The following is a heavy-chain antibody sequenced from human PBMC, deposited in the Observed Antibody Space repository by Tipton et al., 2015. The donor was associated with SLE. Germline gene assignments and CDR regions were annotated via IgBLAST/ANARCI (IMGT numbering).Heavy chain of an antibody. CDR1: GGSFGGYY. V-gene: IGHV4-59*01. D-gene: IGHD2-8*01. CDR2: ISYSGNP. Sequence: TLSLTCSIYGGSFGGYYWSWIRRPPGKGLEWIAYISYSGNPNYNPSLTSRVTMSVDTSKNQFSLRLTSVTAADTAVYYCAREKYGVFDVWGQGTVLTVSS. CDR3: AREKYGVFDV. J-gene: IGHJ3*01.